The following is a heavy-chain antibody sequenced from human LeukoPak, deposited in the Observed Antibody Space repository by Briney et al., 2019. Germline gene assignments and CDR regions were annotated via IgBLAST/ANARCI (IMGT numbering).Heavy chain of an antibody. D-gene: IGHD2-8*02. V-gene: IGHV1-2*02. J-gene: IGHJ4*02. Sequence: GASVKVSCKASGYTFTGYYMHWVRQAPGQGLEWMGWINPNSGGTNYAQKFQGRVTMTRDTSISTAYMELSRLRSDDTAVYYCARWSPGYCTGGVCYSFDYWGQGTLVTVSS. CDR1: GYTFTGYY. CDR3: ARWSPGYCTGGVCYSFDY. CDR2: INPNSGGT.